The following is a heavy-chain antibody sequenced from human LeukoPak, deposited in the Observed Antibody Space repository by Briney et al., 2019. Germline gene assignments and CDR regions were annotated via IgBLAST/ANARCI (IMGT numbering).Heavy chain of an antibody. CDR2: IYYSGST. D-gene: IGHD6-13*01. V-gene: IGHV4-59*01. Sequence: SETLSLTCTVSGGSISSYYWSWIRQPPGKGLEWIGYIYYSGSTNYNPSLKSRVTISVDTSKNQFSLKLSSVTAADTAVYYCARDERVGSSFQGSDPWGQGTLVTVSS. J-gene: IGHJ5*02. CDR3: ARDERVGSSFQGSDP. CDR1: GGSISSYY.